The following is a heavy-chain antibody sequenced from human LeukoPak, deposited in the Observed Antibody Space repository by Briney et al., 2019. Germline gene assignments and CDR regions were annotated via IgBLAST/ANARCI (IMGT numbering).Heavy chain of an antibody. CDR2: ISYDGSNK. CDR1: GFTFSSYA. D-gene: IGHD2-15*01. CDR3: ARARWDY. Sequence: GGSLRLSCAASGFTFSSYAMHWVRQAPGKGLEWVAVISYDGSNKYYADSVKGRFTISRDNSKNTLYLQMNSLRAEDTAVYYCARARWDYWGQGTLVTVSS. V-gene: IGHV3-30*04. J-gene: IGHJ4*02.